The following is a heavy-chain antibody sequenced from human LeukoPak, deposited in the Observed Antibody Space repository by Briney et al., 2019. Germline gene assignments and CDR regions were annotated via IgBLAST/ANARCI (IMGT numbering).Heavy chain of an antibody. Sequence: GRSLRLSCAASGFTFSSSGMHRVRQAPGKGLEWVALISNDGTSKYYADSVKGRFTISRDNSKNTLDLQMNSLRAEDTAVYYCAKGVLYVGLRSPLDFWGLGTLVTVSS. J-gene: IGHJ4*02. D-gene: IGHD2-8*01. CDR2: ISNDGTSK. V-gene: IGHV3-30*18. CDR1: GFTFSSSG. CDR3: AKGVLYVGLRSPLDF.